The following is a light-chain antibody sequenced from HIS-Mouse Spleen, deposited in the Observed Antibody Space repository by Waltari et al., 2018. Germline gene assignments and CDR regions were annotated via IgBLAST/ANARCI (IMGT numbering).Light chain of an antibody. CDR2: DDS. CDR3: QVWDSSSDHVV. CDR1: KLGDKY. J-gene: IGLJ2*01. V-gene: IGLV3-1*01. Sequence: SYELTQPPSVSVSPGPTASITCSGDKLGDKYACWYQQKPGQAPVLVVYDDSDRPSGIPERFSGSNSGNTATLTISRVEAGDEADYYCQVWDSSSDHVVFGGGTKLTVL.